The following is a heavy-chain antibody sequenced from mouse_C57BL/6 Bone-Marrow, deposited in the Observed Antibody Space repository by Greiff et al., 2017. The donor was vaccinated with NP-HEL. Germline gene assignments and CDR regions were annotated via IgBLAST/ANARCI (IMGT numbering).Heavy chain of an antibody. CDR3: VRGNYGNPFDY. D-gene: IGHD2-1*01. Sequence: EVQLVESGGGLVQPKGSLKLSCAASGFSFNTYAMNWVRQAPGKGLEWVARIRSKSNNYATYYADSVKDRFTISRDDSESMLYLQMNNLKTEDTAMYYCVRGNYGNPFDYWGQGTTLTVSS. J-gene: IGHJ2*01. V-gene: IGHV10-1*01. CDR1: GFSFNTYA. CDR2: IRSKSNNYAT.